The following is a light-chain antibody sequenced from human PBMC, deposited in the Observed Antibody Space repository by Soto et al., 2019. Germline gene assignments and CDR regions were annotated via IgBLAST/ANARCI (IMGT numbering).Light chain of an antibody. CDR2: GAS. J-gene: IGKJ2*01. CDR3: QQFGTSPPRYT. V-gene: IGKV3-20*01. CDR1: QSVSSNS. Sequence: EIVLTQSPGTLSLSPGERATLSCRASQSVSSNSLAWYQQKPGQAPSLLIYGASTRATGIPDRFSGSGSGTDFTLTISRLEPEDFAVYYCQQFGTSPPRYTFGQGTNLEIK.